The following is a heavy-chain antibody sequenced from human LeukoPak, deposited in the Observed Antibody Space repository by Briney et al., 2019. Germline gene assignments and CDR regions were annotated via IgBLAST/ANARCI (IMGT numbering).Heavy chain of an antibody. CDR1: GYTFTSYG. J-gene: IGHJ6*02. CDR3: ARAPPHYYGDYYYYYGMDV. Sequence: GASVKVSCKASGYTFTSYGISWVRQAPGQGLEWMGWISAYNGNTNYAQKLQGRVTMTTDTSTKTAYMELRSLRSDDTAVYYCARAPPHYYGDYYYYYGMDVWGQGTTVTVSS. CDR2: ISAYNGNT. D-gene: IGHD4-17*01. V-gene: IGHV1-18*01.